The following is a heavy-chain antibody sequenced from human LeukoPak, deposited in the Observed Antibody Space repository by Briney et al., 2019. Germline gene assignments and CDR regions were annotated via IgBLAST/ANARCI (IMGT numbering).Heavy chain of an antibody. CDR1: GGSFSGYY. J-gene: IGHJ4*02. Sequence: SETLSLTCAAHGGSFSGYYWSWIRQPPGKGLEWIGEINHSGSINYNPSLKSRLSISVDTSKNQFSLKLSSVTAADTAVYYCAMGYVGSDLAGYWGQGALVTVSS. CDR2: INHSGSI. V-gene: IGHV4-34*01. D-gene: IGHD5-12*01. CDR3: AMGYVGSDLAGY.